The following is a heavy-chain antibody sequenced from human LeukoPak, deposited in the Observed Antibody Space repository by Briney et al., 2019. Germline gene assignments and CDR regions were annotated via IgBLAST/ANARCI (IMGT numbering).Heavy chain of an antibody. D-gene: IGHD3-10*01. Sequence: PSETLSLTCTVSGGSISNYYWSWIRQPAGKRLEWLGRIYSRGSTNYNPSLESRVTVSVDTSKNQFSLKLSSVTPADTAVYYCAREHMVRGVIDRWGQGALVTVSS. CDR3: AREHMVRGVIDR. V-gene: IGHV4-4*07. CDR2: IYSRGST. J-gene: IGHJ4*02. CDR1: GGSISNYY.